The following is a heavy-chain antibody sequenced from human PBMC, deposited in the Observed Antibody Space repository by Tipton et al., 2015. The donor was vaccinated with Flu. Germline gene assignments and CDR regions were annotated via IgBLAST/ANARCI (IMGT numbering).Heavy chain of an antibody. J-gene: IGHJ3*02. Sequence: SLRLSCAVSGFTFNDYWMHWVRQAPGKGLVWVSRIKNDGSSTTYADFVTGRFTVSRDNAKNTLYLQMSSLRVDDTAVYYCARGESTGYFGDALDIWGQGTMVTVSP. CDR3: ARGESTGYFGDALDI. CDR1: GFTFNDYW. D-gene: IGHD3-9*01. CDR2: IKNDGSST. V-gene: IGHV3-74*03.